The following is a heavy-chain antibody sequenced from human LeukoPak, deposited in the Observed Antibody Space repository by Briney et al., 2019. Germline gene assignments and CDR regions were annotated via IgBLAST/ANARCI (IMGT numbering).Heavy chain of an antibody. CDR3: ARGKPADSYFAC. V-gene: IGHV3-74*01. CDR2: INSDGSST. D-gene: IGHD3-22*01. Sequence: GGSLRLSCAASGFTFSSYWMHWVRQAPGKGLVWVSRINSDGSSTSYADSVKGRFTISRDNAKNTLYLQMNSLRAEDTAVYYCARGKPADSYFACWGQGTLVTVSS. CDR1: GFTFSSYW. J-gene: IGHJ4*02.